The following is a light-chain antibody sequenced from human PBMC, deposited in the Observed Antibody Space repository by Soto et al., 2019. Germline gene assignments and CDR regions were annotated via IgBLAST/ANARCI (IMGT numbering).Light chain of an antibody. V-gene: IGKV1-16*02. CDR1: QGISNF. CDR2: GAS. J-gene: IGKJ4*01. Sequence: DLQMTQSPSSLSASVGDTVTITCRASQGISNFLGWFQQKPGKAPKSLIYGASSLQSGVPSKFSGSGSDTDFTLTISSLQPEDSASYFCQQYHSYPVTFGGGTMVEIK. CDR3: QQYHSYPVT.